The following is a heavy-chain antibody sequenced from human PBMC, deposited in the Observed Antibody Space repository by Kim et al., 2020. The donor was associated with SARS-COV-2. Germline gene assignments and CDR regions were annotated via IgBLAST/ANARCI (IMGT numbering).Heavy chain of an antibody. D-gene: IGHD1-26*01. V-gene: IGHV4-39*01. CDR2: IYYSGST. Sequence: SETLSLTCTVSGGSISSGSYYWGWIRQPPGKGLEWIGSIYYSGSTYYNPSLKSRVTISVDTSKNQFSLKLSSVTAADTAVYYCAMIVGATAFDIWGQGT. CDR1: GGSISSGSYY. J-gene: IGHJ3*02. CDR3: AMIVGATAFDI.